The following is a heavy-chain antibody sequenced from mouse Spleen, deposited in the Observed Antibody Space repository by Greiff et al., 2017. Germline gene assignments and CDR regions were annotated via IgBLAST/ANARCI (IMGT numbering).Heavy chain of an antibody. CDR3: ARRGVVANYAMDY. CDR2: ISSGGGNT. J-gene: IGHJ4*01. D-gene: IGHD1-1*01. CDR1: GFTFSSYA. V-gene: IGHV5-9*04. Sequence: EVKLQESGGGLVKPGGSLKLSCAASGFTFSSYAMSWVRQTPEKRLEWVATISSGGGNTYYPDSVKGRFTISRDNAKNTLYLQMSSLKSEDTAMYYCARRGVVANYAMDYWGQGTSVTVSS.